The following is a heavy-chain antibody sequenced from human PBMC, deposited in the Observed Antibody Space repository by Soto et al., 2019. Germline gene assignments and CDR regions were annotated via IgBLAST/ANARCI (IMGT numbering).Heavy chain of an antibody. Sequence: QVQLVQSGAEVKKPGSSVKVSCKTSGGTFTNYNFHWVRQAPGQGLEWLGGVTPTYGSSNYAQRFQGRVNITGDKSTRTAYRELSSLRSDDTAVYYCARGPRGWHRLGGFDYWGQGPLVIVSS. J-gene: IGHJ4*02. CDR1: GGTFTNYN. V-gene: IGHV1-69*06. D-gene: IGHD3-3*01. CDR3: ARGPRGWHRLGGFDY. CDR2: VTPTYGSS.